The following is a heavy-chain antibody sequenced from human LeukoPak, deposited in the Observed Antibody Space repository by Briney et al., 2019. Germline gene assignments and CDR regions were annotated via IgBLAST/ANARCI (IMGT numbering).Heavy chain of an antibody. D-gene: IGHD1-26*01. Sequence: ASVKVSCKASGYTFTGYYMHWARQAPGQGLEWMGWINPNSGGTNYAQKFQGRVTMTRDTSISTAYMELSRLRSDDTAVYYCARCSGSPISGSYYRYFDYWGQGTLVTVSS. CDR2: INPNSGGT. J-gene: IGHJ4*02. CDR3: ARCSGSPISGSYYRYFDY. CDR1: GYTFTGYY. V-gene: IGHV1-2*02.